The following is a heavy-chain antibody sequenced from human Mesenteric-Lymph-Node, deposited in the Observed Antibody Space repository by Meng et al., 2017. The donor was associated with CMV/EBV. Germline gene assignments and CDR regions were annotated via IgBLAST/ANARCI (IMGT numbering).Heavy chain of an antibody. CDR3: AREGRSGSYRPTNYYYYGMDV. Sequence: GESLKISCAASGFTFSTYAMNWVRQAPGKGLEWVATASGASGGGTTYYTDSVKGRFSISRDNSQNTLDLQMDSLRAEDTAVYYCAREGRSGSYRPTNYYYYGMDVWGQGTMVTVSS. V-gene: IGHV3-23*01. CDR1: GFTFSTYA. D-gene: IGHD1-26*01. CDR2: ASGASGGGTT. J-gene: IGHJ6*02.